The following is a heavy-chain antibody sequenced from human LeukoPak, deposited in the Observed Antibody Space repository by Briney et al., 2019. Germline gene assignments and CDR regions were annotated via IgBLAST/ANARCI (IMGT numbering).Heavy chain of an antibody. CDR1: GDSISFYY. Sequence: SETLSLTCTVSGDSISFYYWSWIRQPPGKGLEWIGYIYYSGSTNYNPSLKSRVTISVDTSKNQFSLKLTSVTAAGTAVYYCARVRRRDGYNTAWGQGTLVTVSS. CDR2: IYYSGST. CDR3: ARVRRRDGYNTA. V-gene: IGHV4-59*01. J-gene: IGHJ5*02. D-gene: IGHD5-24*01.